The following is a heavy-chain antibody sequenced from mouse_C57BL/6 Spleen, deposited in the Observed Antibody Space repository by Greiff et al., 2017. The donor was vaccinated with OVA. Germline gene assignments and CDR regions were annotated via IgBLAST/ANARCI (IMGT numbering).Heavy chain of an antibody. Sequence: VQLQQPGAELVMPGASVKLSCKASGYTFTSYWMHWVKQRPGQGLEWIGEIDPSDSYTNYNQKFKGKSTLTVDKSSSTAYMQLSSLTSEDSAVYYCARSYGSNAMDYWGQGTSVTVSS. CDR2: IDPSDSYT. V-gene: IGHV1-69*01. D-gene: IGHD1-1*01. CDR3: ARSYGSNAMDY. CDR1: GYTFTSYW. J-gene: IGHJ4*01.